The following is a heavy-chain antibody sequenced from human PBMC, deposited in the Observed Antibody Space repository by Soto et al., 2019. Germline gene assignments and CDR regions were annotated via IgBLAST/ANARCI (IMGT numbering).Heavy chain of an antibody. Sequence: SETLSLTCTVSGGSISSSSYYWGWIRQPPGKGLEWIGSIYYRGSTYYNPSLKSRVTISVDTSKNQFSLKLSSVTAADTAVYYCARQAQGFWSGYYVDYWGQGTLVTVSS. CDR2: IYYRGST. V-gene: IGHV4-39*01. J-gene: IGHJ4*02. D-gene: IGHD3-3*01. CDR1: GGSISSSSYY. CDR3: ARQAQGFWSGYYVDY.